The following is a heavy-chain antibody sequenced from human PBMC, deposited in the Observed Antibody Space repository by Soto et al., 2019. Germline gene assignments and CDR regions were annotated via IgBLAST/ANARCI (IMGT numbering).Heavy chain of an antibody. J-gene: IGHJ4*02. Sequence: QVQLQESGPGLVKPSETLSLACAVSGGPISSSNWWSWVRQPPGKGLEWIGEIFHGGNSNYNPSLKGRVTMSVDTSKNQCSLKVTSVTAAYTAMYYGARHGEGYYFDSVGQGTMVTVS. CDR3: ARHGEGYYFDS. CDR1: GGPISSSNW. V-gene: IGHV4-4*02. CDR2: IFHGGNS.